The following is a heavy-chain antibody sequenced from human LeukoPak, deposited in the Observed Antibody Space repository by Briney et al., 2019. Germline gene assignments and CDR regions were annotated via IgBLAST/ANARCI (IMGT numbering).Heavy chain of an antibody. D-gene: IGHD3-22*01. CDR2: IIPIFGTA. Sequence: VASVKVPCKASGGTFSSYAISLVRQAPGQGLEWMEGIIPIFGTANYAQKFQGRVKITADESTRTACMGLRSLRSGDTAVYYCGGGEMIVVVSFDYWGQGTLVTVSS. CDR1: GGTFSSYA. J-gene: IGHJ4*02. CDR3: GGGEMIVVVSFDY. V-gene: IGHV1-69*13.